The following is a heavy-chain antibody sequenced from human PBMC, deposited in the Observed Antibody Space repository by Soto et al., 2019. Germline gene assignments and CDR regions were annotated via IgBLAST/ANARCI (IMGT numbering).Heavy chain of an antibody. CDR1: GFTFSSYA. J-gene: IGHJ6*02. Sequence: GGSLRLSCAASGFTFSSYAVSWVRQAPGKGLEWVSAISGSGGSTYYADSVKGRFTISRDNSKNTLYLQMNSLRAEDTAVYYCAWAAAVPGYYYYGMDVWGQGTTVTVSS. V-gene: IGHV3-23*01. D-gene: IGHD6-13*01. CDR2: ISGSGGST. CDR3: AWAAAVPGYYYYGMDV.